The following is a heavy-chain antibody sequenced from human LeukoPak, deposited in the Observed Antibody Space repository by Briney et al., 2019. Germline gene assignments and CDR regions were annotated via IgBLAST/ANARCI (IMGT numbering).Heavy chain of an antibody. CDR1: GFTVSSNY. CDR2: IYSGGST. J-gene: IGHJ4*02. V-gene: IGHV3-66*01. Sequence: PGGSLRLSCAASGFTVSSNYMSWVRQAPGKGLEWVSVIYSGGSTYYADSVKGRFTISRDNAKNSLYLQMNSLRAEDTAVYYCARAGYDYVWGSYHIDYWGQGTLVTVSS. CDR3: ARAGYDYVWGSYHIDY. D-gene: IGHD3-16*02.